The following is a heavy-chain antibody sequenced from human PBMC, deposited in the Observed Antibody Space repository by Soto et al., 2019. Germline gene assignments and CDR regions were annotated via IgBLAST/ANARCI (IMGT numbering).Heavy chain of an antibody. CDR1: GFTFTSSA. V-gene: IGHV1-58*01. D-gene: IGHD5-12*01. Sequence: SVKVSCKASGFTFTSSAVQWVRQARGQRLEWIGWIVVGNGNTNYAQKLQGRVTMTTDTSTSTAYMELRSLRSDDTAVYYCARDGHGGYASDFDYWGQGTLVTVSS. J-gene: IGHJ4*02. CDR3: ARDGHGGYASDFDY. CDR2: IVVGNGNT.